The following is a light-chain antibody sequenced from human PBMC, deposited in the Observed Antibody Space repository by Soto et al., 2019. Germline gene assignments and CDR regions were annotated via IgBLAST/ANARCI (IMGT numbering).Light chain of an antibody. CDR3: AAWDDSLNVV. CDR2: SNN. CDR1: SSNIGSNT. J-gene: IGLJ2*01. V-gene: IGLV1-44*01. Sequence: SVLTQPPSASGTPGQRVTLSCSGSSSNIGSNTVNWYQQLPGTAPKLLIYSNNQRPSGVPDRFSDSKSGTSASLAISGLQSEDEADYYCAAWDDSLNVVFGGGTKLTVL.